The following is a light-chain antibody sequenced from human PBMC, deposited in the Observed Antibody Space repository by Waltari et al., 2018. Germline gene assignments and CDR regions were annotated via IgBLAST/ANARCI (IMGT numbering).Light chain of an antibody. Sequence: SYKLTQPPSLSVSPGQTASIPCSGDDLEDYFVAWYQQRPGQSPVLLIYQDTKRPSGIPERFSGSNSGNTATLTIRETQTIDDADYYCQAWDNSAVVFGGGTTLTVL. CDR3: QAWDNSAVV. V-gene: IGLV3-1*01. CDR2: QDT. J-gene: IGLJ2*01. CDR1: DLEDYF.